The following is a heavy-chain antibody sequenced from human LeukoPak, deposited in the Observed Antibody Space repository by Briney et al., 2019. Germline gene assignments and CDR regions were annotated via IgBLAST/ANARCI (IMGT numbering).Heavy chain of an antibody. CDR2: INPNSGGT. J-gene: IGHJ4*02. CDR1: GYTLTELS. Sequence: GASVKVSCKVSGYTLTELSMHWVRQAPGKGLEWMGWINPNSGGTNYAQKFQGRVTMTRDTSISTAYMELSRLRSDDTAVYYCAREFFWGQGTLVTVSS. V-gene: IGHV1-2*02. D-gene: IGHD3-3*01. CDR3: AREFF.